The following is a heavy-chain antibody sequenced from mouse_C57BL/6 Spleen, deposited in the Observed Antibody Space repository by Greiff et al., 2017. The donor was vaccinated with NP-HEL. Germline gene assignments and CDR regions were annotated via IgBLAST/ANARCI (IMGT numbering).Heavy chain of an antibody. J-gene: IGHJ3*01. CDR1: GFPFSSYA. CDR3: ARDREGYYGYDWFAY. CDR2: ISDGGSYT. V-gene: IGHV5-4*01. D-gene: IGHD2-2*01. Sequence: EVKLVESGGGLVKPGGSLKLSCAASGFPFSSYAMSWVRQTPEKRLEWVATISDGGSYTSYPDHVKGRFTISRDNAKNNLYLQMSHLKSEDTAMYNCARDREGYYGYDWFAYWGQGTLVTVSA.